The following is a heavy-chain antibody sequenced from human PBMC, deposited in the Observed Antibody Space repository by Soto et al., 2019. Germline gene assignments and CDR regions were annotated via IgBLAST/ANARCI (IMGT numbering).Heavy chain of an antibody. CDR2: IIPIFGTA. J-gene: IGHJ4*02. CDR1: GGTFSSYA. CDR3: ARDIVKEVVPDDY. Sequence: GASVKVSCKASGGTFSSYAISWVRQAPGQGLEWMGGIIPIFGTANYAQKFQGRVTITADESTSTAYMELSSLRSEDTAVYYCARDIVKEVVPDDYWGQGTLVTVSS. D-gene: IGHD2-2*01. V-gene: IGHV1-69*13.